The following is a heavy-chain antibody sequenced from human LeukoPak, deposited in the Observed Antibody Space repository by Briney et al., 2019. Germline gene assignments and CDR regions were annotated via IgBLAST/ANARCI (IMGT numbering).Heavy chain of an antibody. CDR3: TMDLKGPFDD. CDR1: GFTFSSYW. Sequence: PGVSLRLSCAASGFTFSSYWMHWVRQVPGRGLVWVSRINTDGSTTSYADSVKGRFTIFRDNAQNTLYLQMNSLRVEDTGVYYCTMDLKGPFDDWGQGTLVTVSS. CDR2: INTDGSTT. J-gene: IGHJ4*02. V-gene: IGHV3-74*01. D-gene: IGHD2-2*03.